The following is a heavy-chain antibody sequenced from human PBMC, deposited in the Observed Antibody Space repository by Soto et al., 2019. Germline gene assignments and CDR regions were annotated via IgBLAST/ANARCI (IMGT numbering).Heavy chain of an antibody. CDR1: GFTFSSYG. J-gene: IGHJ4*02. CDR2: IWYDGSNK. Sequence: QVQLVESGGGVVQPGRSLRLSCAASGFTFSSYGMHWVRQAPGKGLEWVAVIWYDGSNKYYGNSVKGRFTISRDNSKNSLYLQMTGLRGEDTAVYYRAGEVRNTGSLDYWGQGTLVAVSS. CDR3: AGEVRNTGSLDY. V-gene: IGHV3-33*01. D-gene: IGHD3-10*01.